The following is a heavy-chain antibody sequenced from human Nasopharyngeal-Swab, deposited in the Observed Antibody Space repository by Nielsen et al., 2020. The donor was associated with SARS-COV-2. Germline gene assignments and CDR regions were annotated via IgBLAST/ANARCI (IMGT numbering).Heavy chain of an antibody. CDR2: ISGSGGST. CDR3: AKEEYSSSWYIGDY. CDR1: GFTFIIYA. D-gene: IGHD6-13*01. J-gene: IGHJ4*02. Sequence: GGSLRLSFAASGFTFIIYAMSWFRQAPGKGLEWVSAISGSGGSTYYADSLKGRFTISRDNSKNTLYLQMNSLRAEDTAVYYCAKEEYSSSWYIGDYWGQGTLVTVSS. V-gene: IGHV3-23*01.